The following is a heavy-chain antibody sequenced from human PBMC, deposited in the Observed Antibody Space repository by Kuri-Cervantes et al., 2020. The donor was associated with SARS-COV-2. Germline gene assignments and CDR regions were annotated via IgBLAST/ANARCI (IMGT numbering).Heavy chain of an antibody. V-gene: IGHV4-34*01. CDR1: GGSFSGYD. J-gene: IGHJ4*02. D-gene: IGHD3-9*01. Sequence: SETLSLTCAVYGGSFSGYDWRWIRQPPGKGLEWIGEFSHNGYTTYNSSLKGRVTILTDTSKNQFSLKLSSVTAADPAVYYCARENYDILTGYQVFDYWGQGTLVTVSS. CDR3: ARENYDILTGYQVFDY. CDR2: FSHNGYT.